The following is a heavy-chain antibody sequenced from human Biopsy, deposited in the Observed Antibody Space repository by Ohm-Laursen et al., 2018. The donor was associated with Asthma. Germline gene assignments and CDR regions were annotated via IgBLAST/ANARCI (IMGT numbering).Heavy chain of an antibody. Sequence: SVKVSCKTPGGTFSNFAISWVRQAPGQGLEWLGGIMPVFGTTNYAQKFQGRVTITADESTSTAYMEVTSLSSEDTAIYYCARCQVGYSSGWSLLLKKIYYSGMDVWGQGTAVTASS. CDR3: ARCQVGYSSGWSLLLKKIYYSGMDV. V-gene: IGHV1-69*13. J-gene: IGHJ6*02. D-gene: IGHD6-19*01. CDR1: GGTFSNFA. CDR2: IMPVFGTT.